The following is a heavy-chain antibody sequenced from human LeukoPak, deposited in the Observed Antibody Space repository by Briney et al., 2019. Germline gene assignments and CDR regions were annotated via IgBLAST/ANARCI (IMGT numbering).Heavy chain of an antibody. J-gene: IGHJ4*01. V-gene: IGHV3-23*01. D-gene: IGHD2-21*02. CDR2: IKGGGGDP. CDR1: GFTLSTYA. CDR3: AQGGHDFNPFYY. Sequence: SGGSLRLSCAASGFTLSTYAMGWVSQAPGEGLEWVSSIKGGGGDPFYADSVRGRFTISRDKSKNTLYLQLNSLRPEDTAVYFCAQGGHDFNPFYYWDQGTLVTVSS.